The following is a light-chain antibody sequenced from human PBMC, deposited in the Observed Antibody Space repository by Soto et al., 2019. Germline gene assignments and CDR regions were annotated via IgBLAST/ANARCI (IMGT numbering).Light chain of an antibody. CDR1: QTVSGSY. V-gene: IGKV3-20*01. CDR3: QQYGGSPLT. Sequence: NVLTQSPGTLSLSPGERATLSCRASQTVSGSYVAWYQQKPGQTPRLLIYGASSRATGIPDRFSGSGSGTDFTLTISRLEPEDFAVYHCQQYGGSPLTFGGGTKVDIK. J-gene: IGKJ4*01. CDR2: GAS.